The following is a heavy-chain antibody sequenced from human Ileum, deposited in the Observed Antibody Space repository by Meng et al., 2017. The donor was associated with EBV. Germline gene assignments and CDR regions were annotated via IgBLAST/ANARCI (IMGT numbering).Heavy chain of an antibody. J-gene: IGHJ4*02. V-gene: IGHV1-18*01. CDR2: ISAYNGNT. Sequence: QAELDQSGGQVXXXXXSXKGXCKASGYTFTNYGITWVRQAPGQGLEWMGWISAYNGNTNYAQTLQGRLTMTTDTSTSTAYMELRSLRSDDTAVYYCARVEVGITSGDYWGQGTLVTVSS. CDR1: GYTFTNYG. CDR3: ARVEVGITSGDY. D-gene: IGHD1-26*01.